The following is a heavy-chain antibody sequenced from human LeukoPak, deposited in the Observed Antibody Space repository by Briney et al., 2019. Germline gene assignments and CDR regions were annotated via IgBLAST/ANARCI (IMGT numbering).Heavy chain of an antibody. J-gene: IGHJ4*02. CDR3: ARDSYYYGSGSFEY. D-gene: IGHD3-10*01. CDR1: GFTFSSYA. Sequence: GGSLRLSCAASGFTFSSYAMSWVRQAPGKGLEWVSAISGSGGSTYYADSVKGRFTISRDNSKNTLYLQMNSLRAEDTAVYYCARDSYYYGSGSFEYWGQGTLVTVSS. V-gene: IGHV3-23*01. CDR2: ISGSGGST.